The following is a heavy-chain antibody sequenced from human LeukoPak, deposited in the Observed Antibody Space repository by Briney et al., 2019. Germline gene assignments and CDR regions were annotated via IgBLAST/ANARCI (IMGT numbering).Heavy chain of an antibody. CDR3: ARDLGYCTNGVCVKYMDV. D-gene: IGHD2-8*01. J-gene: IGHJ6*03. CDR1: GGSISSYY. CDR2: IYYSGST. V-gene: IGHV4-59*01. Sequence: ASETLSLTCTVSGGSISSYYWSWIRQPPGKGLEWIGYIYYSGSTNYNPSLKSRVTISVDTSRNQFSLKLSSVTAADTAVYYCARDLGYCTNGVCVKYMDVWGKGTTVTVSS.